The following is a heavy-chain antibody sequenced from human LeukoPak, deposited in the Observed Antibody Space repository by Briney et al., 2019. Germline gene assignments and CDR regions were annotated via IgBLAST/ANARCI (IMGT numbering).Heavy chain of an antibody. CDR1: GFTVSNNY. CDR2: IYAVCST. J-gene: IGHJ4*02. Sequence: GGSLRLSCAASGFTVSNNYMSWVRQAPGKGLEWVSIIYAVCSTYYADSVKDRFLTSRDNYNNTLYLQMNSLRVEDSAVYYCASSRSWRGDFDSWGQGALVTVSS. CDR3: ASSRSWRGDFDS. D-gene: IGHD6-13*01. V-gene: IGHV3-53*01.